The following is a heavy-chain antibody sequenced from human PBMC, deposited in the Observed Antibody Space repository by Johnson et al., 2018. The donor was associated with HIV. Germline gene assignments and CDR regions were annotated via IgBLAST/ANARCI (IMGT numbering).Heavy chain of an antibody. CDR2: TSYDGSNK. CDR3: TRGGWKVVTSIFAFDI. Sequence: QVRLVESGGGVVQPGRSLRLSCAASGFTFSSYAMHWVRQAPGKGLEWVAVTSYDGSNKYYADSVKGRFNISRANSKNTLYLQMNSLRAEDTAVYYCTRGGWKVVTSIFAFDIWGQGTMVAVSS. V-gene: IGHV3-30-3*01. J-gene: IGHJ3*02. CDR1: GFTFSSYA. D-gene: IGHD2-21*02.